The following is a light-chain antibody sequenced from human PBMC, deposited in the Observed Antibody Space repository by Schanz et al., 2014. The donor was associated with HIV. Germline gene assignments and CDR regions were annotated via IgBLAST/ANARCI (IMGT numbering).Light chain of an antibody. CDR3: GSHTTTSTLV. Sequence: QSALTQPPSASGSPGQSVTISCTGTDRDIDTNNFVSWYQQHPGKAPKLIIHDVSTRPSAVPDRFSGSKSGNTASLTVSGLQAEDEADYYCGSHTTTSTLVFGGGTKLTVL. CDR2: DVS. J-gene: IGLJ2*01. V-gene: IGLV2-8*01. CDR1: DRDIDTNNF.